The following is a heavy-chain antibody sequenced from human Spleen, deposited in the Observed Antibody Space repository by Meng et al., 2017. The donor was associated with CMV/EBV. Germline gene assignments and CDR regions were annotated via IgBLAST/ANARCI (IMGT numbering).Heavy chain of an antibody. CDR3: ARGRIVGATN. V-gene: IGHV3-48*04. D-gene: IGHD1-26*01. CDR1: GFTFSSYS. CDR2: ISSSGSTI. J-gene: IGHJ4*02. Sequence: LSLTCAASGFTFSSYSMNWVRQAPGKGLEWVSYISSSGSTIYYADSVKGRFTISRDNAKNSLYLQMNSLRAEDTAVYYCARGRIVGATNWGQGTLVTVSS.